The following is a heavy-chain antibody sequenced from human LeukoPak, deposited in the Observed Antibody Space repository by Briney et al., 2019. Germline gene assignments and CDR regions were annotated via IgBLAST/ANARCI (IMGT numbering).Heavy chain of an antibody. CDR2: IWYDGSNK. J-gene: IGHJ5*02. V-gene: IGHV3-33*01. CDR1: GFTFSSYG. CDR3: ARDNYPDNWFDP. D-gene: IGHD4-11*01. Sequence: GGSLRLSCAASGFTFSSYGMHWVRQAPGKGLEGVAVIWYDGSNKYYADSVKGRFTISRDNSKNTLYLQMNSLRAEDTAVYYCARDNYPDNWFDPWGQGTLVTVSS.